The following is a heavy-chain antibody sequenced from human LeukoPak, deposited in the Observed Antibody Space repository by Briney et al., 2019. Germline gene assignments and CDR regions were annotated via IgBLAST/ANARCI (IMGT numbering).Heavy chain of an antibody. Sequence: SETLSLTCTVSGGSISSGGYFWDWLRQHPGKGLEGIGNIYHSGSTYHNPSLKSRVTISVDTSKNQFSLKLSSVTAADTAVYYCARRYSGYEYFDYWGQGTLVTVSS. V-gene: IGHV4-31*03. J-gene: IGHJ4*02. CDR1: GGSISSGGYF. CDR2: IYHSGST. CDR3: ARRYSGYEYFDY. D-gene: IGHD5-12*01.